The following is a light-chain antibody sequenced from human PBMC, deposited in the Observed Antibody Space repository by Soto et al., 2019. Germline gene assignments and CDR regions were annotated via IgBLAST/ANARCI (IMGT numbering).Light chain of an antibody. CDR1: SSNVGINV. J-gene: IGLJ7*01. CDR2: SDN. V-gene: IGLV1-44*01. Sequence: QSVLTQPPSASGTPGQRVTVSCSGSSSNVGINVVNWYQHLPGTAPKLLIYSDNQRPSGVPDRFSGSKSGTSASLAISGLQSEDEAEYYCASWDDSLDVYVFGSGTQLTVL. CDR3: ASWDDSLDVYV.